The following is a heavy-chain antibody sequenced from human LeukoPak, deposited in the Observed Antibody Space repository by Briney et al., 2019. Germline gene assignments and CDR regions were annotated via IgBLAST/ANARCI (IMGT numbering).Heavy chain of an antibody. CDR1: GDSICSGGYY. D-gene: IGHD5-18*01. V-gene: IGHV4-31*03. Sequence: PSETLSLTCTVSGDSICSGGYYWSWVRQHPGKGLEWIGYIYNSGSTFYNPSLKSRVTISEDTSKNQFFLKLNSVTAADTAVYYCARGGRGYSLYYFDYWGQGTLVTVSS. CDR3: ARGGRGYSLYYFDY. CDR2: IYNSGST. J-gene: IGHJ4*02.